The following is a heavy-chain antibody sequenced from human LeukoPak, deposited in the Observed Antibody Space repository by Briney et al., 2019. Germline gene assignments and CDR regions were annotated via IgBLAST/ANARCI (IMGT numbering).Heavy chain of an antibody. J-gene: IGHJ4*02. CDR2: ISSSSSTI. D-gene: IGHD3-10*01. V-gene: IGHV3-48*01. CDR1: GFTFSSYS. CDR3: ARDGTWFGELFVY. Sequence: GGSLRLSCAASGFTFSSYSMNWVRQAPGKGLERVSYISSSSSTIYYADSVKGRFTISRDNAKNSLYLQMNSLRAEDTAVYYCARDGTWFGELFVYWGQGTLVTVSS.